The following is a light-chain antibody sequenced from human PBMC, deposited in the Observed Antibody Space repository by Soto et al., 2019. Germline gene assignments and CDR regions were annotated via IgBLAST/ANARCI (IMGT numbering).Light chain of an antibody. J-gene: IGKJ4*01. CDR3: QQYGDSPT. CDR2: GAS. V-gene: IGKV3-20*01. CDR1: QSVRSRY. Sequence: EIVLTQSPGTLFLSPGERATLSCRASQSVRSRYVAWYQQKPGQAPRLLIYGASNRATGIPDRFSGSGSGTDFTFTISRLEPEDLAVYYCQQYGDSPTFGGGTKVGIK.